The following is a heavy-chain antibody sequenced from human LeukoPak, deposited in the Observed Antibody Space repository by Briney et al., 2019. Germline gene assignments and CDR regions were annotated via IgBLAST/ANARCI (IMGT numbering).Heavy chain of an antibody. D-gene: IGHD2-2*03. J-gene: IGHJ6*03. CDR3: ARDSWIYYYYYMDV. CDR1: GYTFTSYG. V-gene: IGHV1-18*01. Sequence: ASVKVSCKASGYTFTSYGIRWVRQAPGQGLEWMGWISAYNGNTNYAQKLQGRVTMTTDTSTSTAYMELRSLRSDDTAVYYCARDSWIYYYYYMDVWGKGTTVTVSS. CDR2: ISAYNGNT.